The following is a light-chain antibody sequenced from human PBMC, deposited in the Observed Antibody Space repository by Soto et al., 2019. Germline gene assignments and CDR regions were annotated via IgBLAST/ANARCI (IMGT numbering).Light chain of an antibody. CDR1: QSVSSY. CDR2: AAS. CDR3: QQSYSTLLT. V-gene: IGKV1-39*01. Sequence: DIQMTQSPSSLSASVGDRVTITCRASQSVSSYLNWYQQKPGKAPNLLIYAASSLHGGVPSRFSGSGSGTDFTLTISSLQPEDFATYYCQQSYSTLLTFGGGTKGDIK. J-gene: IGKJ4*01.